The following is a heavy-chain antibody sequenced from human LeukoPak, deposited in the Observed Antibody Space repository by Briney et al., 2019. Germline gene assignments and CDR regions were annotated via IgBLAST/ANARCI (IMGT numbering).Heavy chain of an antibody. CDR2: IGTDGSGT. Sequence: GGSLRLSCAASGFTFSSYWMHWVRQVPGKGLVWVARIGTDGSGTTYADHVQGRFTISRDNSKNTLYLQMNSLRAEDTAVYYCAKDYGITGYSSGWYDYWGQGTLVTVSS. J-gene: IGHJ4*02. D-gene: IGHD6-19*01. CDR1: GFTFSSYW. CDR3: AKDYGITGYSSGWYDY. V-gene: IGHV3-74*01.